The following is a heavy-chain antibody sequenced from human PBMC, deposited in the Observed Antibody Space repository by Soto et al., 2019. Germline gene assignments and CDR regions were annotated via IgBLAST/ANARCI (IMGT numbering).Heavy chain of an antibody. V-gene: IGHV4-59*08. Sequence: QVQLQESGPGLVKPSETLSLTCTVSGGSISSYYWSWIRQPPGKGLEWIGYIYYSGSTNYNPSLKSRVTISVDTSKNQFSLKLSSVTAADTAVYYCARHNEGWGIDYWGRGTLVTVSS. J-gene: IGHJ4*02. CDR3: ARHNEGWGIDY. D-gene: IGHD2-8*02. CDR1: GGSISSYY. CDR2: IYYSGST.